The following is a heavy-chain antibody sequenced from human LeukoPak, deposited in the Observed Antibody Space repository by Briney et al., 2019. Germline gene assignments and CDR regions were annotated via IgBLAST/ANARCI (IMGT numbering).Heavy chain of an antibody. J-gene: IGHJ3*02. CDR3: ARAMRRRPDAFDI. V-gene: IGHV4-59*01. CDR2: IYYSGST. CDR1: GGSFSSYY. D-gene: IGHD1-1*01. Sequence: SETLSLTCTVSGGSFSSYYWSWIRQPPGKGLEWIGYIYYSGSTNYNPSLKSRVTISVDTSKNQFSLKLSSVTAADTAVYYCARAMRRRPDAFDIWGQGTMVTASS.